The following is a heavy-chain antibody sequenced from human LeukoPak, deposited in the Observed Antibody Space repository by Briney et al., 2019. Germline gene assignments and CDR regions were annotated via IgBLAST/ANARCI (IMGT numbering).Heavy chain of an antibody. V-gene: IGHV1-2*02. Sequence: ASVKVSCKASGYTFTGYYMHWVRPAPGQGLEWMGWINPNSGGTNYAQKFQGRVTMTRDTSISTAYMELSRLRSDDTAVYYCARIRLATSYFDYWGQGTLVTVSS. CDR3: ARIRLATSYFDY. CDR1: GYTFTGYY. CDR2: INPNSGGT. J-gene: IGHJ4*02.